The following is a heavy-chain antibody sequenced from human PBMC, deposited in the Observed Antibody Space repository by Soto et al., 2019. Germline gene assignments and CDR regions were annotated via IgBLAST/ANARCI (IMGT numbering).Heavy chain of an antibody. CDR1: GGTFSSHA. D-gene: IGHD2-21*02. CDR3: ARDSLVVVTATAYYYYGMDV. J-gene: IGHJ6*02. CDR2: IIPIFGTA. Sequence: GASVKVSCKASGGTFSSHAISWVRQAPGQGLEWMGGIIPIFGTANYAQKFQGRVTITADESTSTAYMELSSLRSEDTAVYYCARDSLVVVTATAYYYYGMDVWGQGTTVTVSS. V-gene: IGHV1-69*13.